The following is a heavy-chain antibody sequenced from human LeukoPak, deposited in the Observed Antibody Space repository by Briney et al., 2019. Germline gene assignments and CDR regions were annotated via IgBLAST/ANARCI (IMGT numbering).Heavy chain of an antibody. CDR3: ARETEMANLDY. J-gene: IGHJ4*02. CDR1: GFTFSSYW. CDR2: IKQDGSEK. Sequence: GGSLRLSCAVSGFTFSSYWMNWVRQAPGKGLEWVANIKQDGSEKYYVDSVKGRFTISRDNAKKSLYLQMNSLRAEDTAVYYCARETEMANLDYWGQGTLVTVSS. D-gene: IGHD5-24*01. V-gene: IGHV3-7*04.